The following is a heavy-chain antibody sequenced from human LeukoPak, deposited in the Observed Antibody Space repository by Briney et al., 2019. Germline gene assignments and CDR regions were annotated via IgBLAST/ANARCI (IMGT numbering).Heavy chain of an antibody. CDR2: IYTVGST. Sequence: PGGSLRLSCAASGFTVSTTYMSWVRQAPGKGLEWVSVIYTVGSTYYADSVKGRFTISRDNSKSTMYLQMNRLTVEDTGVYYCAGGGFSGYKYSFDYWGQGELVTVSS. V-gene: IGHV3-66*01. CDR3: AGGGFSGYKYSFDY. CDR1: GFTVSTTY. D-gene: IGHD3-22*01. J-gene: IGHJ4*02.